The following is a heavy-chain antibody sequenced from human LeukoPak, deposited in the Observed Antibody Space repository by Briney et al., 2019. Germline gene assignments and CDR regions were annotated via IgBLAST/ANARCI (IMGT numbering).Heavy chain of an antibody. CDR3: ASTSGWYEPIDY. CDR2: IWYDGSNK. CDR1: GFTFSSYG. V-gene: IGHV3-33*01. J-gene: IGHJ4*02. D-gene: IGHD6-19*01. Sequence: GRSLRLSCAASGFTFSSYGMHWVRQAPGKGLEWVAVIWYDGSNKYYADSVKGRFTITRDNSKNTLYLQMNSLRAEDTAVYYCASTSGWYEPIDYWGQGTLVTVSS.